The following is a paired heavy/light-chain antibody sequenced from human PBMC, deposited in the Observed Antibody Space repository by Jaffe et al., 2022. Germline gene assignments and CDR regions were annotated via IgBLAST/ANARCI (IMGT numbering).Heavy chain of an antibody. CDR3: ASSPRRLYCSSTSCYNRFDP. CDR2: IYYSGST. CDR1: GGSISSSSYY. Sequence: QLQLQESGPGLVKPSETLSLTCTVSGGSISSSSYYWGWIRQPPGKGLEWIGSIYYSGSTYYNPSLKSRVTISVDTSKNQFSLKLSSVTAADTAVYYCASSPRRLYCSSTSCYNRFDPWGQGTLVTVSS. J-gene: IGHJ5*02. V-gene: IGHV4-39*01. D-gene: IGHD2-2*02.
Light chain of an antibody. CDR2: DDS. CDR1: NIGSKS. Sequence: SYVLTQPPSVSVAPGQTARITCGGNNIGSKSVHWYQQKPGQAPVLVVYDDSDRPSGIPERFSGSNSGNTATLTISRVEAGDEADYYCQVWDSSSDHPFYVFGTGTKVTVL. J-gene: IGLJ1*01. V-gene: IGLV3-21*02. CDR3: QVWDSSSDHPFYV.